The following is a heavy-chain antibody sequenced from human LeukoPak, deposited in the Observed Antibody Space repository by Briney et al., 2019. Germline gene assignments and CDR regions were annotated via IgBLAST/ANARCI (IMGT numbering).Heavy chain of an antibody. CDR3: ARHDWRLGYFDY. CDR2: IYAGDSDT. Sequence: GEPLKISGKGSGYSFTSYWIGGVRQMPGKGLGWVGIIYAGDSDTRYSPSFQGQVTISADKPISTAYMQWGSLKASDTAMYYCARHDWRLGYFDYWGQGTLVTVSS. D-gene: IGHD3-9*01. J-gene: IGHJ4*02. CDR1: GYSFTSYW. V-gene: IGHV5-51*01.